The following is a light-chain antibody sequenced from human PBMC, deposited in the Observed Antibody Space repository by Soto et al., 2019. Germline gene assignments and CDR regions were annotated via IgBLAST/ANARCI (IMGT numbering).Light chain of an antibody. CDR1: QSVNIN. J-gene: IGKJ4*01. V-gene: IGKV3-15*01. Sequence: EIVMTKSPATLSVSPGEGATLSCRASQSVNINLALYQEKPGQAPRLLIYGASTRAHGIPARFSGSGSGTEFTLTLNSLQSGDFAVCYWQQYNNWPLTFGGGTKVEIK. CDR2: GAS. CDR3: QQYNNWPLT.